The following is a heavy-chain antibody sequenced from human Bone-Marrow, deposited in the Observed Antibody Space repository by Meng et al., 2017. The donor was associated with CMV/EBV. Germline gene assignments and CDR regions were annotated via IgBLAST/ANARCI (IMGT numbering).Heavy chain of an antibody. CDR3: AREPTSYPHYFDY. Sequence: SVKVSCKASGYTFTGYYMHWVRQAPGQGLEWMGGIIPIFGAATYAQKFQGRVTITADESTTTAYMELSSLRSDDTAVYYCAREPTSYPHYFDYWGQGTLVTVSS. CDR2: IIPIFGAA. J-gene: IGHJ4*02. V-gene: IGHV1-69*13. D-gene: IGHD2-2*01. CDR1: GYTFTGYY.